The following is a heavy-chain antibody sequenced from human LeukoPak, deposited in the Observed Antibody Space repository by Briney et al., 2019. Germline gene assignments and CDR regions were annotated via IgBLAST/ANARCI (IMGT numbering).Heavy chain of an antibody. Sequence: SETLPLTCTVSGGSVSSDSYYWSWIRQPPGKGLECIGYIYYNGNTNYSPSLKSRVAISIDTSKNQFSLKLNSVTAADTAVYYCARSGFYGSHPLDYWGQGSLVTVSS. V-gene: IGHV4-61*01. D-gene: IGHD2/OR15-2a*01. CDR2: IYYNGNT. CDR3: ARSGFYGSHPLDY. J-gene: IGHJ4*02. CDR1: GGSVSSDSYY.